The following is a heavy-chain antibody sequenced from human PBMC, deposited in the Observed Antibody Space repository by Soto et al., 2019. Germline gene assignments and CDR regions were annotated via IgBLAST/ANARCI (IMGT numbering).Heavy chain of an antibody. V-gene: IGHV3-30*18. Sequence: LRLSCAASGFTFSSYGMHWVRQAPGKGLEWVAVISYDGSNKYYADSVKGRFTISRDNSKNTLYLQMNSLRAEDTAVYYCAKSNVLRFLEWLFPWFDPWGQGTLVTVSS. CDR3: AKSNVLRFLEWLFPWFDP. CDR2: ISYDGSNK. J-gene: IGHJ5*02. CDR1: GFTFSSYG. D-gene: IGHD3-3*01.